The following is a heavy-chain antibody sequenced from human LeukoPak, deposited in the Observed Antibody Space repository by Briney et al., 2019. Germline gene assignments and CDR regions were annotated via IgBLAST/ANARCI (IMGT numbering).Heavy chain of an antibody. V-gene: IGHV3-74*01. CDR2: INSDGSST. D-gene: IGHD2-2*01. J-gene: IGHJ6*02. CDR1: GFTFSSYW. CDR3: AREAIVVVPAATDGTQYYYYYYGMDV. Sequence: GGSLRLSCAASGFTFSSYWMHWVRQAPGKGLVWVSRINSDGSSTSYADSVKGRFTISRDNAKNTLYLQMNSLRAEDTAVYYCAREAIVVVPAATDGTQYYYYYYGMDVWGQGTTVTVSS.